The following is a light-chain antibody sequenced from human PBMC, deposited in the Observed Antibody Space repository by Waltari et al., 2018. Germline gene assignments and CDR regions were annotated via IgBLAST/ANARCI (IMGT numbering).Light chain of an antibody. V-gene: IGLV1-47*01. CDR2: KKN. CDR1: SPHTGRNS. CDR3: TTWDDSLSAVV. Sequence: SVLTQPPSPSGPPGQRVPIPFSGSSPHTGRNSVFWHQQLPGTAPTLLIYKKNQPPSGVPDRFSGSKSGTSASLAISGLRSEDEADYYCTTWDDSLSAVVFGGGTKLTVL. J-gene: IGLJ2*01.